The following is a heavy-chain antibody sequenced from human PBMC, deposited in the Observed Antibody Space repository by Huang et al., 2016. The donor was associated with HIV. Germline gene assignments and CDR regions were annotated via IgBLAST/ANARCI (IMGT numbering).Heavy chain of an antibody. Sequence: VKVSCKASGYTFNHYDINWVRQAPGRGLEWMGWMNPNTGNTGYAQSFQGRVTMTRKTCITTAYMELTSLTSEDTAVYYCARSAYGDLDYWGLGTLVIVSS. CDR1: GYTFNHYD. D-gene: IGHD4-17*01. CDR3: ARSAYGDLDY. J-gene: IGHJ4*02. CDR2: MNPNTGNT. V-gene: IGHV1-8*02.